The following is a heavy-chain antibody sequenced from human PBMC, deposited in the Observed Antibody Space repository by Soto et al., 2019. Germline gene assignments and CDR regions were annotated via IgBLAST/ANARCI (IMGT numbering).Heavy chain of an antibody. Sequence: QVQLQQWGAGLLKPSETLSLTCAVYGGSFSGYYWNWIRQPPGKGLEWIGESNHSGSTNYNPSLKGRFTISVDPSKTQCSLRLSSVTAADPAVYYCARGRWLRSSLDYWGQGTLVTVSS. CDR1: GGSFSGYY. V-gene: IGHV4-34*01. CDR3: ARGRWLRSSLDY. J-gene: IGHJ4*02. CDR2: SNHSGST. D-gene: IGHD5-12*01.